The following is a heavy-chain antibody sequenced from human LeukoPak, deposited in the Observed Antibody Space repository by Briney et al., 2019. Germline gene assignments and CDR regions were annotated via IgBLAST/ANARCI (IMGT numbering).Heavy chain of an antibody. V-gene: IGHV1-18*01. CDR3: ARDRRHFDWHYYFDY. CDR2: ISAYNGNT. D-gene: IGHD3-9*01. Sequence: EASVKVSCKASGYTFTSYGISWVRQAPGQGLEWMGWISAYNGNTNYAQKLQGRVTMTTDTSTSTAYMELRSLRSDDTAVYYCARDRRHFDWHYYFDYWGQGTLVTVSS. CDR1: GYTFTSYG. J-gene: IGHJ4*02.